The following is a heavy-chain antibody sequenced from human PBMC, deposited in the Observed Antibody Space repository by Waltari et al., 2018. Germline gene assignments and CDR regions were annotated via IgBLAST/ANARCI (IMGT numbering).Heavy chain of an antibody. J-gene: IGHJ4*02. D-gene: IGHD3-3*01. V-gene: IGHV4-34*01. Sequence: QVQLQQWGAGLLKPSETLSLTCAVYGGSFSGYYWSWIRQPPGKGLEWIGEINHSGSTHYNPSLKSRVTISVDTSKNQFSLKLSSVTAADTAVYYCARVREIFGVVIGGFDYWGQGTLVTVSS. CDR1: GGSFSGYY. CDR2: INHSGST. CDR3: ARVREIFGVVIGGFDY.